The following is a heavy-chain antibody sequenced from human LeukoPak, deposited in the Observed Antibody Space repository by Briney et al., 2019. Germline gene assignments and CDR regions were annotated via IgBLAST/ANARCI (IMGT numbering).Heavy chain of an antibody. J-gene: IGHJ4*02. D-gene: IGHD6-6*01. CDR3: AGEEYSSSFYDY. CDR2: IYTSGST. CDR1: GGSITSYH. Sequence: PSETLSLTCTVSGGSITSYHWSWIRQPAGKGLEWIGRIYTSGSTNYNPSLKSRVTISVDTSKNQFSLKLSSVTAADTAVYYCAGEEYSSSFYDYWGQGTLVTVSS. V-gene: IGHV4-4*07.